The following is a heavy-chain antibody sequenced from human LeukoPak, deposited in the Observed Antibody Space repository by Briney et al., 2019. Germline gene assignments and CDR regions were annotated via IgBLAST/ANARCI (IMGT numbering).Heavy chain of an antibody. Sequence: ASVKVSCKASGYTFTSYYMHWVRQAPGQGLEWMGIINPSGGSTSYAQKFQGRVTMTRNTSTSTVYMELSSLRSEDTAVYYCARDSIAVDFDYWGQGTLVTVSS. D-gene: IGHD6-19*01. V-gene: IGHV1-46*01. J-gene: IGHJ4*02. CDR1: GYTFTSYY. CDR2: INPSGGST. CDR3: ARDSIAVDFDY.